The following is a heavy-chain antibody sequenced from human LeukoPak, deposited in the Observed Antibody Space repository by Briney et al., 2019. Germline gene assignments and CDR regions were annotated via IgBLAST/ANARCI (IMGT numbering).Heavy chain of an antibody. CDR2: IYYSGGT. CDR3: ARLGFSNSGSYLAPSDY. J-gene: IGHJ4*02. Sequence: SETMSLTCTVSGGSISSYYWSWIRQPPGKGLEWIGYIYYSGGTNYNPFLKGRVTMSVDTSKNQFSLKLSSVTAADTAVYYCARLGFSNSGSYLAPSDYWGQGTLVTVSS. CDR1: GGSISSYY. D-gene: IGHD1-26*01. V-gene: IGHV4-59*08.